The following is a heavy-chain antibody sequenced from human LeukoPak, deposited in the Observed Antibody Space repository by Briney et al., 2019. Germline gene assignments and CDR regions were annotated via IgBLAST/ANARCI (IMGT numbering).Heavy chain of an antibody. CDR3: ARDFAGSGYFDY. J-gene: IGHJ4*02. Sequence: GASVKVSCKASGYTFTSYDINWVRQATGQGLEWMGWMNPNSGNTGYAQKFLGRVTMTRNTSISTAYMELSSLRSEDTAVYSCARDFAGSGYFDYWGQGTLVTVSS. V-gene: IGHV1-8*01. CDR2: MNPNSGNT. D-gene: IGHD3-10*01. CDR1: GYTFTSYD.